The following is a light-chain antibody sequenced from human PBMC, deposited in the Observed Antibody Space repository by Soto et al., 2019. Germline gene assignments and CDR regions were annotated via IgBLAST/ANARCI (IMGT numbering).Light chain of an antibody. V-gene: IGLV2-8*01. CDR3: QSYDNFLRVI. Sequence: QSVLTQPPSASGSPGQSVTISCTGTNSDIGAYNYVSWYRQYPDKAPKLLVYQVTKRPSGVPDRFSGSKSGNTAALTVSGLQAEDEAVYYCQSYDNFLRVIFGGGTQLTVL. CDR1: NSDIGAYNY. J-gene: IGLJ7*01. CDR2: QVT.